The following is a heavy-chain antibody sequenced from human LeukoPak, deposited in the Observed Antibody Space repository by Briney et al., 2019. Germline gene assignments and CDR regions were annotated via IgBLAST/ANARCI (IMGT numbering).Heavy chain of an antibody. CDR2: INHSGST. V-gene: IGHV4-34*01. D-gene: IGHD3-3*01. J-gene: IGHJ4*02. Sequence: SETLSLTCAVYGGSFSGYYWSWIRQPPGKGLEWIGEINHSGSTNYNPSLKSRVTISVDTSKNQFSLKLSSVTAADTAVYYCARLSRGNFYDFWSGYYRHFDYWGQGTLVTVSS. CDR3: ARLSRGNFYDFWSGYYRHFDY. CDR1: GGSFSGYY.